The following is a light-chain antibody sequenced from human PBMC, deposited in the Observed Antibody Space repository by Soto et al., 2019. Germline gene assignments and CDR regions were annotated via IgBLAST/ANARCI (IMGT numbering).Light chain of an antibody. J-gene: IGLJ1*01. CDR3: SSYAGSNNLGV. Sequence: QSALTQPPSASGSPGQSVTISCNETSSDVGGYNYVSWYQQHPGKAPKLMIYEVSKRPSGVPDRFSGSKSGNTASLTVSGLQAQDEADYYCSSYAGSNNLGVFGTGTKLTVL. CDR2: EVS. CDR1: SSDVGGYNY. V-gene: IGLV2-8*01.